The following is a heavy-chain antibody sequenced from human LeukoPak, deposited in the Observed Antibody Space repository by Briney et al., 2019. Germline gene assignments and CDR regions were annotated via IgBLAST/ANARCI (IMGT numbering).Heavy chain of an antibody. V-gene: IGHV5-51*01. CDR1: GYGFTSYW. D-gene: IGHD2-2*01. Sequence: GESLKISCKGSGYGFTSYWIGWVRQMPGKGLEWMGIIYPGDSDTRYSPSFQGQVTISADKSISTAYLQWSSLKASDTAMYYCARQKGYCSSTSCRRDYYYYYGMDVWGQGTTVTVSS. CDR3: ARQKGYCSSTSCRRDYYYYYGMDV. CDR2: IYPGDSDT. J-gene: IGHJ6*02.